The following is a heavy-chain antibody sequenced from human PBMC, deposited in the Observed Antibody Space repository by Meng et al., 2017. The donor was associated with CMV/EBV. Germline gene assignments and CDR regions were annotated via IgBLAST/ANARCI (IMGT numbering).Heavy chain of an antibody. J-gene: IGHJ4*02. D-gene: IGHD1-26*01. V-gene: IGHV1-18*01. CDR3: ARDSTLTEYESGSFDH. Sequence: ASVKVSCKASGYTFTKYGIDWVRQAPGQGLEWMGWISTRSGDTNYAQKFRGRVTMTVDTSANTAHMELRSLTSDDTAVYYCARDSTLTEYESGSFDHWGQGALVTVSS. CDR1: GYTFTKYG. CDR2: ISTRSGDT.